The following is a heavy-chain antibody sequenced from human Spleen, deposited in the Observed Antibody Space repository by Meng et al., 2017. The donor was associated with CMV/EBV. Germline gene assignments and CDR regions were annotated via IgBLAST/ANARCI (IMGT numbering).Heavy chain of an antibody. Sequence: SETLSLTCAVYGGSFSDYLWSWIRQPPGKGLEWIGQINHSGSTTYNPSLKSRVTISVDTSKNQFSLRLRSVTAADTAVYYCARGGYPLDYWGQGTPVTVSS. CDR2: INHSGST. CDR3: ARGGYPLDY. V-gene: IGHV4-34*01. J-gene: IGHJ4*02. D-gene: IGHD6-13*01. CDR1: GGSFSDYL.